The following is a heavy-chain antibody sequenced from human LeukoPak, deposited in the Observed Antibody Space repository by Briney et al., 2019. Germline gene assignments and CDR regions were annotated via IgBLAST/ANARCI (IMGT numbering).Heavy chain of an antibody. D-gene: IGHD3-16*02. CDR3: ARAYDYVWGSYRSFDY. Sequence: ASVKVSCKASGGTFSSYAISWVRQAPGQGLEWMGWINPNSGGTNYAQKFQGRVTMTRDTSISTAYMELSRLRSDDTAVYYCARAYDYVWGSYRSFDYWGQGTLVTVSS. CDR2: INPNSGGT. J-gene: IGHJ4*02. V-gene: IGHV1-2*02. CDR1: GGTFSSYA.